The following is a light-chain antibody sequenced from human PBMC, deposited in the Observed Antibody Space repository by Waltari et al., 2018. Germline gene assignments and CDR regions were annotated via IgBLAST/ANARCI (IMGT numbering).Light chain of an antibody. CDR2: DVT. CDR1: SSDVATYSN. Sequence: QSALTQPPSAPRSPGPSVPIYSTRTSSDVATYSNASWYQQHPGKAPKLIIYDVTKRPSGVPGRFSASKSGNTASLTVSGLQAEDEADYYCSSYTGSDMDIVFGGGTKLTVL. V-gene: IGLV2-8*01. J-gene: IGLJ3*02. CDR3: SSYTGSDMDIV.